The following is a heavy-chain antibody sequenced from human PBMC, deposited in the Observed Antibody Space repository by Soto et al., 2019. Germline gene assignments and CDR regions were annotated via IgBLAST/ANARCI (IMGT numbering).Heavy chain of an antibody. Sequence: QVHLVESGGGVVQPGRSLRLSCTVSGFTFSDYGMHWVRRAPDKGLEWVAVISYDGKNKYVTDSVKGRFSISRDNLSNTLTLQMNNLRPKDTAVYYCAIAKRRCSGGKCHCMDNWGQGTLVTVS. V-gene: IGHV3-30*19. CDR2: ISYDGKNK. J-gene: IGHJ4*02. D-gene: IGHD2-15*01. CDR3: AIAKRRCSGGKCHCMDN. CDR1: GFTFSDYG.